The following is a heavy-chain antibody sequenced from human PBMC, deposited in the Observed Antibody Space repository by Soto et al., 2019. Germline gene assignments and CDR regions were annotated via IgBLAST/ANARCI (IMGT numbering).Heavy chain of an antibody. V-gene: IGHV3-30*14. D-gene: IGHD3-10*01. CDR1: GFSFSSFA. CDR2: TSYDGSDQ. J-gene: IGHJ4*02. CDR3: AKDGDYAVRAVIRLFY. Sequence: PGGSLRLSCATSGFSFSSFAMHWVRQAPGRGLEWLALTSYDGSDQYNAKSVKGRFTISRDNSKKTLYLHMNGLSAEDTAVYYSAKDGDYAVRAVIRLFYWGQGTLVTVSS.